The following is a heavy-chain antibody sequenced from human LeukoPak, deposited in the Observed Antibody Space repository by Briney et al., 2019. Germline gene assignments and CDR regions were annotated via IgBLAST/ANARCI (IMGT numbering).Heavy chain of an antibody. CDR3: ARENPSGYYNRPIDY. Sequence: SETLSLTCTVSGGSISSGGYYWSWIRQPPGKGLEWIGDIYYSGSIKYNPSLKSRVTMSVDTSKNQFSLKLSSVTAADTAIYYCARENPSGYYNRPIDYWGQGTLVTVSS. CDR1: GGSISSGGYY. J-gene: IGHJ4*02. CDR2: IYYSGSI. D-gene: IGHD3-22*01. V-gene: IGHV4-61*08.